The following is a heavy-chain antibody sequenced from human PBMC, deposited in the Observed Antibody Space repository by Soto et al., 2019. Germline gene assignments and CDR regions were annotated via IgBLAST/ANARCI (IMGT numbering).Heavy chain of an antibody. Sequence: VGSLRLSYAVSGFTFSSHGVRWVRQAPGKGLEWVAVIWYDGSNKYYADSVKGRFTISRDNSKNTLYLQMNSLRAEDTAVYYCERHRRPLAAAGGMDVWGQGTTVTVSS. CDR1: GFTFSSHG. V-gene: IGHV3-33*01. D-gene: IGHD6-13*01. CDR3: ERHRRPLAAAGGMDV. J-gene: IGHJ6*02. CDR2: IWYDGSNK.